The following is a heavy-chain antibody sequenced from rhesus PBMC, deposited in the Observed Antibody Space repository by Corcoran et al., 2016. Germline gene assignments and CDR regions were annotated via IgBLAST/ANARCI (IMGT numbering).Heavy chain of an antibody. V-gene: IGHV4-106*01. CDR2: IFVSCVGS. CDR1: GGSISDDYY. Sequence: QVQLQESGPGLVKPSETLSLTCAVSGGSISDDYYWSWILQPPGKGLEWIGYIFVSCVGSNYNPSLKNRVTISIDTSKNRFSLKLSSVTAADTAVYYCARVPVIAADADYWGQGVLVTVSS. CDR3: ARVPVIAADADY. J-gene: IGHJ4*01. D-gene: IGHD6-25*01.